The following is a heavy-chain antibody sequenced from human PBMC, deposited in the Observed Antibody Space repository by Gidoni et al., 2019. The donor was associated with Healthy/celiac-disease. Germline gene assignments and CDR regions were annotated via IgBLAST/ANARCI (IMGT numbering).Heavy chain of an antibody. CDR3: ARHGEYCSSTSCYSSYYYYGMDV. CDR1: GYSFTSYW. J-gene: IGHJ6*02. V-gene: IGHV5-51*01. CDR2: IYPGDSDT. D-gene: IGHD2-2*01. Sequence: EVQLVQSGAEVKKPGESLKISCKGSGYSFTSYWLGWVRQMPGKGLEWMGIIYPGDSDTRYSPSFQGQVTISADKSISTAYLQWSSLKASDTAMYYCARHGEYCSSTSCYSSYYYYGMDVWGQGTTVTVSS.